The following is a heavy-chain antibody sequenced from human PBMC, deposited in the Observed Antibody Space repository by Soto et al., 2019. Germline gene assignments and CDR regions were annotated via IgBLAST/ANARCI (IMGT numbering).Heavy chain of an antibody. Sequence: GGSLRLCCASSGFTFSTYTMNWVRQAPGKGLEWVSSINGRGNYIYYAESVKGRFTISRDNAKNSLYLQMDRLRAEDTALYYCVREDGKVGTNSAFDYWGLGALVTVSS. CDR2: INGRGNYI. V-gene: IGHV3-21*01. CDR1: GFTFSTYT. J-gene: IGHJ4*02. D-gene: IGHD1-26*01. CDR3: VREDGKVGTNSAFDY.